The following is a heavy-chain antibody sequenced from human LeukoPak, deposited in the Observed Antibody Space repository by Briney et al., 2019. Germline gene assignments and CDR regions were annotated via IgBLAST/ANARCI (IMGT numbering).Heavy chain of an antibody. V-gene: IGHV3-53*01. Sequence: PGGSLRLSCAASGFTVSSNYMSWVRQAPGKGLEWVSVIYSGGSTYYADSVKGRFTISRDNSKNTLYLQMSSLRAEDTAVYYCARGASYYYMDVWGKGTTVTVSS. CDR2: IYSGGST. CDR1: GFTVSSNY. CDR3: ARGASYYYMDV. J-gene: IGHJ6*03. D-gene: IGHD4/OR15-4a*01.